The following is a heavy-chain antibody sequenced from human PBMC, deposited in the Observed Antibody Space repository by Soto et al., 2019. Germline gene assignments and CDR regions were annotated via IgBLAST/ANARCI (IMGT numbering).Heavy chain of an antibody. J-gene: IGHJ6*02. CDR2: IYPCDSDT. CDR1: GYSFTSYW. Sequence: ESLKISFKGSGYSFTSYWIGWVRQIPGKGLEWMGIIYPCDSDTRYSPSFQGQVTISADKSISTAYLQWSSLKASDTAMYYCARLSGCSSTSCYTHMDAWGQGTTVTVPS. CDR3: ARLSGCSSTSCYTHMDA. V-gene: IGHV5-51*01. D-gene: IGHD2-2*02.